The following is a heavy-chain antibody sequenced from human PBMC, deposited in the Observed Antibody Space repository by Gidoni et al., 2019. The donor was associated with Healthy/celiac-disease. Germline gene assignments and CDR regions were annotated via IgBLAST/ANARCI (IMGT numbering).Heavy chain of an antibody. Sequence: QLQLQESGPGLVKPSETLSLPCTVSGGSISSSSYYWGWIRQPPGKGLEWIGSIYYSGSTYYNPSLKSRVTISVDTSKNQFSLKLSSVTAADTAVYYCARHMYGHGDDAFDIWGQGTMVTVSS. CDR1: GGSISSSSYY. J-gene: IGHJ3*02. CDR3: ARHMYGHGDDAFDI. D-gene: IGHD2-8*01. CDR2: IYYSGST. V-gene: IGHV4-39*01.